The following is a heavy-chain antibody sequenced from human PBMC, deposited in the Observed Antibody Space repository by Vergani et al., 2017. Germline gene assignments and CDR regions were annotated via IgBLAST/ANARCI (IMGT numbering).Heavy chain of an antibody. CDR2: ISGSGGST. CDR3: AKVDCSSTSCYEYYFDY. V-gene: IGHV3-23*01. J-gene: IGHJ4*02. Sequence: EVQLLESGGGLVQPGGSLRLSCAASGFTFSSSAMSWVRQAPGKGLEWVSAISGSGGSTYYADSVKGRFIISRDNSKNTLYLQMNSLRAEDTAVYYCAKVDCSSTSCYEYYFDYWGQGTLVTVSS. D-gene: IGHD2-2*01. CDR1: GFTFSSSA.